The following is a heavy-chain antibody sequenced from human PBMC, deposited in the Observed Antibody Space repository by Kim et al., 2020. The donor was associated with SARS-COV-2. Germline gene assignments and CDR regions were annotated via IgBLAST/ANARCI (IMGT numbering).Heavy chain of an antibody. D-gene: IGHD3-22*01. V-gene: IGHV4-39*01. CDR3: AGLSASALCYDSSGSSDY. CDR1: GGSISSSSYY. J-gene: IGHJ4*02. Sequence: SETLSLTCTVSGGSISSSSYYWGWIRQPPGKGLEWIGSIYYSGRTYYNPSLKSRVTISVDTSKNQFSLKLSSVTAAATAVYYCAGLSASALCYDSSGSSDYWGQGTLVTVSS. CDR2: IYYSGRT.